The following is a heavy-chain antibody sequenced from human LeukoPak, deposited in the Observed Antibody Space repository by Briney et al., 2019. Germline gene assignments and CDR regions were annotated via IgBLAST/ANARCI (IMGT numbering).Heavy chain of an antibody. D-gene: IGHD7-27*01. CDR2: INPNSGGT. CDR1: GYTFTGYY. Sequence: ASVKVSCKASGYTFTGYYMHWVRQAPGQGLEWMGRINPNSGGTNYARKFQGRVTMTRDTSISTAYMELSRLRSDDTAVYYCARPPRTGAYYYMDVWGKGTTVTVSS. CDR3: ARPPRTGAYYYMDV. V-gene: IGHV1-2*06. J-gene: IGHJ6*03.